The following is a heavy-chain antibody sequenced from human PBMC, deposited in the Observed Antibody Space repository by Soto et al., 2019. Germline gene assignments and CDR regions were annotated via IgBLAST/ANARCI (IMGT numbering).Heavy chain of an antibody. D-gene: IGHD3-3*01. V-gene: IGHV4-31*03. CDR1: GGSISSGGYY. CDR2: IYYIGFT. CDR3: ARSISP. J-gene: IGHJ5*02. Sequence: QVQPQESGPGLVKPSQTLSLTCTVSGGSISSGGYYWSWIRQHPGKGLDPQHPGKGLEWIGYIYYIGFTYYNPSLKSRVTISVDTSKNQFSLKLSSVTAADTAVYYCARSISPWGQGTLVTVSS.